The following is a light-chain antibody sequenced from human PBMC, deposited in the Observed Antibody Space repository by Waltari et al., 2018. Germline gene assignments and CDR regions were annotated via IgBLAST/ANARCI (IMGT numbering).Light chain of an antibody. J-gene: IGKJ1*01. CDR1: QSVSRA. CDR2: GAS. Sequence: IVLTQSPGSLSSSPGERVTLSCRASQSVSRALAWYQQQPGQAPRLLIFGASNRATGIPDRFSGSGSETDFSLTISRLEPEDFAVYYCQHYVRLPATFGRGTKVEIK. CDR3: QHYVRLPAT. V-gene: IGKV3-20*01.